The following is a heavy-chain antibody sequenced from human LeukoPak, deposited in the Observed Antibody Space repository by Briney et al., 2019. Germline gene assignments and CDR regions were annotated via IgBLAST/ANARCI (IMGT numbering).Heavy chain of an antibody. CDR2: MNPNSGNT. CDR1: GYTFTSYD. CDR3: ARGVSGDYGYYYYTDV. V-gene: IGHV1-8*01. D-gene: IGHD4-17*01. Sequence: ASVKVSCKASGYTFTSYDINWVRQATGQGLEWMGWMNPNSGNTGYAQKFQGRVTMTRNTSISTAYMELSSLRSEDTAVYYCARGVSGDYGYYYYTDVWGKGTTVTISS. J-gene: IGHJ6*03.